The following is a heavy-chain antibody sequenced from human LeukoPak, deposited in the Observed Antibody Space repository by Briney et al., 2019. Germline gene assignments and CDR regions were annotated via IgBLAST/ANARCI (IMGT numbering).Heavy chain of an antibody. J-gene: IGHJ4*02. D-gene: IGHD3-10*01. V-gene: IGHV3-23*01. CDR3: AKAYGSETYTFEY. CDR1: GFTFSSYA. Sequence: PGGSLRLSCAASGFTFSSYAMSWVRQAPGKGLEWVSVISGSGDTTNYADSVKGRFTISRDNSKNTLYLQMNSLRAEDTAVYYCAKAYGSETYTFEYWGQGTLVTVSS. CDR2: ISGSGDTT.